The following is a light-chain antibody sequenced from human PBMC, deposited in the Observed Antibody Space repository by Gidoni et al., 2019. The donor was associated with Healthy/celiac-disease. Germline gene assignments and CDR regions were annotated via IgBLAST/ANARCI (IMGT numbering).Light chain of an antibody. J-gene: IGKJ2*01. V-gene: IGKV3-20*01. Sequence: EIVLTQSTGTLSLSPGERATLSCRASQSVTSSYLAWYQQKPGQATRLLIYGASSRATGIPDRFSGSGSGTDFTLTISRREPEDFAVYYCHQYGSSPRTFGQGTKLEIK. CDR3: HQYGSSPRT. CDR2: GAS. CDR1: QSVTSSY.